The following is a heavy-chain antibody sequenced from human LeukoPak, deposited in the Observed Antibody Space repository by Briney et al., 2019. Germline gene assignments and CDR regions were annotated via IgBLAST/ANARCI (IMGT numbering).Heavy chain of an antibody. CDR3: AREPKYSRFDY. CDR2: INPNSGGT. CDR1: GYTFTGYF. Sequence: ASVKVSCKASGYTFTGYFMHWVGQAPGQGLDWMGWINPNSGGTNYAQKFQGRVTITRDTSISTAYMELSRLRSEHTAVYYRAREPKYSRFDYWGQGTLVTVSS. V-gene: IGHV1-2*02. J-gene: IGHJ4*02. D-gene: IGHD6-6*01.